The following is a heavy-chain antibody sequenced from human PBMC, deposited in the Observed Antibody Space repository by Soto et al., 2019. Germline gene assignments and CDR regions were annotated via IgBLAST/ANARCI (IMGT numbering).Heavy chain of an antibody. CDR2: IYYSGST. CDR1: GGSISSGGYY. Sequence: PSETLSLTCAVSGGSISSGGYYWSWIRQHPGKGLEWIGYIYYSGSTYYNPSLKSRVTISVDTSKNQFSLKLSSVTAADTAVYYCAREGGYDILTGYYYSGGPYYYYGMDVWGQGTTVTVSS. D-gene: IGHD3-9*01. CDR3: AREGGYDILTGYYYSGGPYYYYGMDV. J-gene: IGHJ6*02. V-gene: IGHV4-31*11.